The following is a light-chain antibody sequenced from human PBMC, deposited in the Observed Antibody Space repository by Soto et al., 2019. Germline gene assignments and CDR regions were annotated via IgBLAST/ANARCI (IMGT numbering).Light chain of an antibody. Sequence: QAVVTQPPSVSGAPGQRVTISCTGSSSSIGAGYDVHWYQQVPGTAPRLLIYADNNRPSGVPDRFSGSKSGSSASLAITGLLAEDEADYYCQSYDSSLHVVFGGGTKVTVL. J-gene: IGLJ2*01. CDR3: QSYDSSLHVV. CDR1: SSSIGAGYD. CDR2: ADN. V-gene: IGLV1-40*01.